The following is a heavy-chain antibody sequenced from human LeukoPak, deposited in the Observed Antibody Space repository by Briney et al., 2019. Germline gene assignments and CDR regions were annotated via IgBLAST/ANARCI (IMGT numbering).Heavy chain of an antibody. Sequence: GGSLRLSCAASGFTFSSYGMHWVRQAPGKGLEWVAVMWYDGSTKYYADSVKGRFTISRDNSKDTLYLQMDSLRAEDTAVYYCAKDGAASTYFDNWGPGTLVTVSS. CDR3: AKDGAASTYFDN. J-gene: IGHJ4*02. CDR1: GFTFSSYG. V-gene: IGHV3-33*06. CDR2: MWYDGSTK. D-gene: IGHD4/OR15-4a*01.